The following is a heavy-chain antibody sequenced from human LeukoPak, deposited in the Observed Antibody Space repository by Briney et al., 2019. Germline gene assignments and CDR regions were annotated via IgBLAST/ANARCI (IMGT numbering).Heavy chain of an antibody. J-gene: IGHJ3*01. D-gene: IGHD6-6*01. V-gene: IGHV3-7*03. CDR2: INSDGSEG. CDR1: GFTFSGFW. CDR3: ARSSYSSSSSV. Sequence: GGSLRLSCAVSGFTFSGFWMSWSRQAPGKGLEWVASINSDGSEGYYADVVKGRFTISRDNAKNSLYLQINSLRAEDTAVYYCARSSYSSSSSVWGQGTMVTVPS.